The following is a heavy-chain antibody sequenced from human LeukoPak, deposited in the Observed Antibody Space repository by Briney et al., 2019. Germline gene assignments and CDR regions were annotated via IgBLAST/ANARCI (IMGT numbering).Heavy chain of an antibody. J-gene: IGHJ4*02. CDR1: GYTFTSYG. CDR2: ISAYNGNT. CDR3: ARAGKGLLWFGEFLDHDY. V-gene: IGHV1-18*01. D-gene: IGHD3-10*01. Sequence: ASVKVSCKASGYTFTSYGISWVRQAPGQGLEWMGWISAYNGNTNYAQKLQGRVTMTTDTSTSTAYMELRSLRSDDTAVYYCARAGKGLLWFGEFLDHDYWGQGTLVTVSS.